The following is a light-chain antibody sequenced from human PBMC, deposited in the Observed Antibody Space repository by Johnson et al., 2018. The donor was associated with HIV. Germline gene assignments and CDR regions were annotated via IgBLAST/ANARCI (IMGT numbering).Light chain of an antibody. CDR2: DNN. CDR3: GTGDSSLSVDV. CDR1: SSNIGNNY. J-gene: IGLJ1*01. Sequence: QSVLTQPPSVSAAPGQKVTISCSGSSSNIGNNYVSWYQQLPGTAPKLLIYDNNKRPSGIPDRFSGPKYGTSATLGITGPQTGDEADYYCGTGDSSLSVDVFGTGTMVTVL. V-gene: IGLV1-51*01.